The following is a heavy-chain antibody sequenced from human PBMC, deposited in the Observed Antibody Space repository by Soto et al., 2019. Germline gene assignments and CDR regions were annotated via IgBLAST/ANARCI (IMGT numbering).Heavy chain of an antibody. D-gene: IGHD1-1*01. J-gene: IGHJ3*02. Sequence: PSETLSLTCTVSGGSISSGGYYWSWIRQHPGKGLEWIGYIYYSGSTYYNPSLKSRVTISVDTSKNQFSLKLSSVTAADTAVYYCARFTKTGTGRAFDIWGQGTMVTVSS. CDR1: GGSISSGGYY. CDR2: IYYSGST. CDR3: ARFTKTGTGRAFDI. V-gene: IGHV4-31*03.